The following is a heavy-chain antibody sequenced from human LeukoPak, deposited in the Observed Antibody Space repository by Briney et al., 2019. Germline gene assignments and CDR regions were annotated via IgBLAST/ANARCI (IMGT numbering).Heavy chain of an antibody. J-gene: IGHJ3*02. CDR2: IRWNGGRI. CDR3: AKGYQPMVASAFDI. CDR1: GFTLEDYA. V-gene: IGHV3-9*03. D-gene: IGHD4/OR15-4a*01. Sequence: GRSLRLSCAASGFTLEDYAMHWVRHAPGKGLEWVLGIRWNGGRINYADCVKGRFTISRENAKSCLYLKMNSLRAEDMALYYCAKGYQPMVASAFDIWGQGTMVTVSS.